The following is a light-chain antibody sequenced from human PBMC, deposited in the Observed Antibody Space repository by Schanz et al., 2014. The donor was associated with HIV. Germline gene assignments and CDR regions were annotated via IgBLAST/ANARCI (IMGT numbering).Light chain of an antibody. CDR2: AAS. Sequence: DIQLTQSPSSLSASVGDRVTITCRASQSIDNYLNWYKQKPEKPPKLLIHAASSLQTGVPSRFSGSGSGTDFTLTISSLQPEDFATYYCQQSYNTPRTFGQGTKVEIK. J-gene: IGKJ1*01. V-gene: IGKV1-39*01. CDR1: QSIDNY. CDR3: QQSYNTPRT.